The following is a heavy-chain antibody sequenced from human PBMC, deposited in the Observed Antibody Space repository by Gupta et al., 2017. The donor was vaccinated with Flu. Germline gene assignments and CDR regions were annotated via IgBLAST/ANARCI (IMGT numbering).Heavy chain of an antibody. CDR2: INHSGST. Sequence: QVQLQQWGAGLLKPSETLSLTCAVYGGSFSGYYWSWIRQPPGKGLEWIGEINHSGSTNYNPSLKSRVTISVDTSKNQFSLKLSSVTAADTAVYYCARSGVLLGKIDYWGQGTLVTVSS. CDR1: GGSFSGYY. D-gene: IGHD2/OR15-2a*01. V-gene: IGHV4-34*01. J-gene: IGHJ4*02. CDR3: ARSGVLLGKIDY.